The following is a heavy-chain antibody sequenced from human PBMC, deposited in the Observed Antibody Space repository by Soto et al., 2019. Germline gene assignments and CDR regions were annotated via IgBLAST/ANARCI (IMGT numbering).Heavy chain of an antibody. Sequence: ASVKVSCKASGYTFTSYDINWVRQATGQGLEWMGWMNPNSGNTGYAQKFQGRVTMTRNTSISTAYMELSSLRSEDTAVYYCAREGEVGVGYFDWLAQGYYYYYMDVWGKGTTVTVSS. CDR1: GYTFTSYD. CDR2: MNPNSGNT. J-gene: IGHJ6*03. D-gene: IGHD3-9*01. CDR3: AREGEVGVGYFDWLAQGYYYYYMDV. V-gene: IGHV1-8*01.